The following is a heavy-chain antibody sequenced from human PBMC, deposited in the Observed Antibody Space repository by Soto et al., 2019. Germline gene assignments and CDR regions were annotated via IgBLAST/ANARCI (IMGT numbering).Heavy chain of an antibody. J-gene: IGHJ3*02. D-gene: IGHD5-12*01. CDR2: IIPIFGTA. CDR1: GGTFSSYA. Sequence: QVQLVQSGAEVKKPGSSVKVSCKASGGTFSSYAISWVRQAPGQGLEWMGGIIPIFGTANYAQKFQGRVPITADESTSTAYMELSSLRSEDTAVYYCARAHPNYSGYPRRAFDIWGQGTMVTVSS. CDR3: ARAHPNYSGYPRRAFDI. V-gene: IGHV1-69*01.